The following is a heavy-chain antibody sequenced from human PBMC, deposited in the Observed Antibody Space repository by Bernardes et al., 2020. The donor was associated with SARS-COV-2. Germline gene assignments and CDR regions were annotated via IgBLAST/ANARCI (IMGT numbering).Heavy chain of an antibody. D-gene: IGHD3-3*01. CDR3: ARDNPYDFWSGDNWFDH. V-gene: IGHV3-11*01. J-gene: IGHJ5*02. CDR2: ISSSCSTI. Sequence: GGSPRLSCAASGFTFSDYYMSWIRQAPGKGLALVSYISSSCSTIYYADSVKGRFTISRDNAKNSLYLQMNSLRAEDTAVYYCARDNPYDFWSGDNWFDHWGQGTLVTGSS. CDR1: GFTFSDYY.